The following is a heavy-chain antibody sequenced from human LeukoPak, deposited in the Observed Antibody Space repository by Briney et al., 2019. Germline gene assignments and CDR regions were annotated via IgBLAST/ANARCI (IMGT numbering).Heavy chain of an antibody. J-gene: IGHJ3*02. CDR2: TYSDSST. V-gene: IGHV3-53*01. Sequence: PGGSLRLSCAASGFTVSNNYTSWVRQAPGKGLEWVSITYSDSSTNYADSVKGRFTISRDTSQNTLSLQVNSLRAEDTAVYYCVRKNRDFNAAFDIWGQGTVVTVSS. CDR1: GFTVSNNY. D-gene: IGHD2-21*02. CDR3: VRKNRDFNAAFDI.